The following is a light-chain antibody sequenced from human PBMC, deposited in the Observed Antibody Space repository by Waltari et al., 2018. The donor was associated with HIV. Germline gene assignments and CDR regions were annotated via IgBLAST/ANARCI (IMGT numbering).Light chain of an antibody. V-gene: IGLV2-11*01. CDR1: SRDVGGYNS. CDR2: DVS. CDR3: CSYAGNYTLV. Sequence: QSALTQPRSVSGSPGQSVTISCPGTSRDVGGYNSVSWYQQHPGKAPKFMIYDVSKRPSGVPDRFSGSKSGNTASLTISGLQAEDEADYYCCSYAGNYTLVFGGGTKLTVL. J-gene: IGLJ3*02.